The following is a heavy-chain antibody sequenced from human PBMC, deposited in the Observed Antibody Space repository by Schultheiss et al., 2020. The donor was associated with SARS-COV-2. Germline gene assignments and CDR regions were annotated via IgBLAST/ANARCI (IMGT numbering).Heavy chain of an antibody. V-gene: IGHV3-74*01. J-gene: IGHJ6*02. CDR2: INSDGSST. Sequence: GGSLRLSCAASGFTFSSYEMNWVRQAPGKGLEWVSRINSDGSSTSYADSVKGRFTISRDNAKNSLYLQMNSLRAEDTALYYCAKDIGSIAADYYYYYYGMDVWGQGTTVTVSS. CDR1: GFTFSSYE. CDR3: AKDIGSIAADYYYYYYGMDV. D-gene: IGHD6-6*01.